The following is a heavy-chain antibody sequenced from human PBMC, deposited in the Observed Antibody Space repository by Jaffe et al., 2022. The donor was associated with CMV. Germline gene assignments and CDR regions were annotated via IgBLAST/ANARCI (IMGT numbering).Heavy chain of an antibody. CDR1: GFTFSSYG. CDR3: ARDRDIVLMVYANNFDY. V-gene: IGHV3-33*01. Sequence: QVQLVESGGGVVQPGRSLRLSCAASGFTFSSYGMHWVRQAPGKGLEWVAVIWYDGSNKYYADSVKGRFTISRDNSKNTLYLQMNSLRAEDTAVYYCARDRDIVLMVYANNFDYWGQGTLVTVSS. CDR2: IWYDGSNK. D-gene: IGHD2-8*01. J-gene: IGHJ4*02.